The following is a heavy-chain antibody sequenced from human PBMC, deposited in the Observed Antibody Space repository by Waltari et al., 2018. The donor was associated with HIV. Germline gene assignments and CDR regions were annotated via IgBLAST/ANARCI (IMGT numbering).Heavy chain of an antibody. Sequence: QVQLFHSESELKKPGASVKVSCKASGSTFTSNSLHWVRQAPGQGLEWMGWINTNTGSPMYAQGFTGRFVFSLDTSVSTAFLQISALKADDTAVYFCARDGGRSRAFDSWGQGTLVTVSS. CDR1: GSTFTSNS. V-gene: IGHV7-4-1*02. D-gene: IGHD3-16*01. CDR3: ARDGGRSRAFDS. J-gene: IGHJ4*02. CDR2: INTNTGSP.